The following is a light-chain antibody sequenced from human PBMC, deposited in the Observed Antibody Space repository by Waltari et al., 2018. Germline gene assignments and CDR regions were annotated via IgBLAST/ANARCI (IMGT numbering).Light chain of an antibody. CDR3: QYADTSLIT. CDR1: QSVSSSY. J-gene: IGKJ5*01. Sequence: EIALTQSPGTLSLSPGERATLSCRASQSVSSSYLAWYHHKPGRAPRLLIYGASNRATGIPDRFSGSGSGTDFTLTINRLEPEDFAVYYCQYADTSLITFGQGTRLEIK. V-gene: IGKV3-20*01. CDR2: GAS.